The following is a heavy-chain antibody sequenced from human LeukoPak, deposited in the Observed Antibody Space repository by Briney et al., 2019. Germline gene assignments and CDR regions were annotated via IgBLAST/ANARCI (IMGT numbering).Heavy chain of an antibody. CDR3: ARGYPYGSNWSIFGL. D-gene: IGHD6-13*01. J-gene: IGHJ4*02. CDR2: VSYRGTT. Sequence: SETLSLTCTVSGGSIGSDYWSWIRQPPEKGLEWIGYVSYRGTTNYNPSVESRVTISVDTSKNHFSLKLTSVTAADTAVYYCARGYPYGSNWSIFGLWGQGALVTVSS. V-gene: IGHV4-59*01. CDR1: GGSIGSDY.